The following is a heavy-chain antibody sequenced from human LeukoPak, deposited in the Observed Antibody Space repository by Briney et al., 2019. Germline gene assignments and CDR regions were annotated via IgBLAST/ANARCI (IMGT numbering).Heavy chain of an antibody. CDR3: AKEGVYLAVAGGYFQH. D-gene: IGHD6-19*01. J-gene: IGHJ1*01. V-gene: IGHV3-23*01. Sequence: GGSLRLSCAASGFTFSSYAMSWVRQAPGKGLEWVSAISGSGGSTYYADSVKGRFTISRDNSKNTLYLQMNSLRAVDTAVYYCAKEGVYLAVAGGYFQHWGQGTLVTVSS. CDR2: ISGSGGST. CDR1: GFTFSSYA.